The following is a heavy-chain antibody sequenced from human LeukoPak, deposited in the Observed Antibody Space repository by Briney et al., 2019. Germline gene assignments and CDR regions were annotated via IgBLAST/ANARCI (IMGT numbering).Heavy chain of an antibody. J-gene: IGHJ5*02. V-gene: IGHV1-8*01. CDR3: ARGPRNDP. Sequence: ASVKVSCKTSGYPFTTYEISWVRHAAGQGLEWMGWVHPDTGYADYAQKFQGRVTMTSDTSISTAYMELSSLRSDDTAVYFCARGPRNDPWGQGTLVSVSS. D-gene: IGHD1-14*01. CDR1: GYPFTTYE. CDR2: VHPDTGYA.